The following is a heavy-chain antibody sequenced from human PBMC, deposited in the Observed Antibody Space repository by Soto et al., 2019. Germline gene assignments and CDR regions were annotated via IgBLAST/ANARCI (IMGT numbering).Heavy chain of an antibody. CDR2: ISAYNGNT. Sequence: ASVKVSCKASGYTFTSYGISWVRQAPGQGLEWMEWISAYNGNTNFAQKLQGRVTMTTDTSTSTAYMELRSLRSDDTAVYYCARSPLMRYCSGGSCPTFYYYYYMDVWGKGTTVTVSS. V-gene: IGHV1-18*01. D-gene: IGHD2-15*01. CDR3: ARSPLMRYCSGGSCPTFYYYYYMDV. CDR1: GYTFTSYG. J-gene: IGHJ6*03.